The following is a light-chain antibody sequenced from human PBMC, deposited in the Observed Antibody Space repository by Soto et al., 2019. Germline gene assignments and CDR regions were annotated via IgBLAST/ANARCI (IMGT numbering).Light chain of an antibody. Sequence: EIVMTQSPATLSVSPGERATLSCRASQSASNNLAWYQQKPGQAPRLLIYFASTRATGIPARFSGSGSGTEFPLTISSLQSEDFAVYYCQQYNNWPLTFGGGTKVEIK. CDR3: QQYNNWPLT. J-gene: IGKJ4*01. CDR1: QSASNN. V-gene: IGKV3-15*01. CDR2: FAS.